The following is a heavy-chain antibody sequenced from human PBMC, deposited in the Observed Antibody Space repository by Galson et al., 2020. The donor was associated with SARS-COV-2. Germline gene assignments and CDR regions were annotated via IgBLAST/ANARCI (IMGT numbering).Heavy chain of an antibody. D-gene: IGHD6-19*01. J-gene: IGHJ5*02. Sequence: ESLKISCKGSGYTFTNYWIGWVRQMPGKGLEWMGIMYPGDSDTRYNPSFQGQVIISADKSITTAYLQWSSLKSSDSAMYYCVRGARGGPVAAAVNWFDPWGQGTLVTVSS. CDR2: MYPGDSDT. V-gene: IGHV5-51*01. CDR3: VRGARGGPVAAAVNWFDP. CDR1: GYTFTNYW.